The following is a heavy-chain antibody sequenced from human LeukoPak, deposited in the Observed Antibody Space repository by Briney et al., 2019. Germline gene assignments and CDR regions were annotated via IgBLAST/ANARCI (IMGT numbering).Heavy chain of an antibody. V-gene: IGHV3-23*01. J-gene: IGHJ4*02. Sequence: GGSLRLSCAASGFTFSSYAMSWVRQAPGKGLEWVSAISGSGGSTYYADSVKGRFTISRDNSKNTLYLQMNSLRAEDTAVYYCAKDLKVSRYSSSWSAFDYWGQGTLVTVSP. D-gene: IGHD6-13*01. CDR3: AKDLKVSRYSSSWSAFDY. CDR1: GFTFSSYA. CDR2: ISGSGGST.